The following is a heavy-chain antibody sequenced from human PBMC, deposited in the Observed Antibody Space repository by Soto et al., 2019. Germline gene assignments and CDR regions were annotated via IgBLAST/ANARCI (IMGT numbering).Heavy chain of an antibody. Sequence: ASVKVSCKASGYTFTSYDINWVRQATGQGLEWMGWMNPNSGSTGYAQKFQGRVTMTRNTSISTAYMELSSLRSEDTAVYYCARGINYYASGDDAFDIWGQGTMVTVSS. CDR3: ARGINYYASGDDAFDI. V-gene: IGHV1-8*01. D-gene: IGHD3-10*01. J-gene: IGHJ3*02. CDR2: MNPNSGST. CDR1: GYTFTSYD.